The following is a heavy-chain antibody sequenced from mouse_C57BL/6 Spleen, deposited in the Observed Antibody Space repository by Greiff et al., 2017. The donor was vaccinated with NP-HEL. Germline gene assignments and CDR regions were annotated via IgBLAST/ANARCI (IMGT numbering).Heavy chain of an antibody. CDR3: ASAYYSNYDLAY. CDR1: GYTFTSYT. J-gene: IGHJ3*01. D-gene: IGHD2-5*01. V-gene: IGHV1-4*01. Sequence: QVQLKESGAELARPGASVKMSCKASGYTFTSYTMHWVKQRPGQGLEWIGYINPSSGYTKYNQKFKDKTTLTADKSSSTDYMQLSSLTSEDSAVYYCASAYYSNYDLAYWGQGTLVTVSA. CDR2: INPSSGYT.